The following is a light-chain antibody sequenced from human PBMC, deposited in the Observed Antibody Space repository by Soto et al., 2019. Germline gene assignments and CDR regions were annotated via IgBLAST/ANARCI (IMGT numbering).Light chain of an antibody. Sequence: EIVLTQSPGTLSLSPGERATLSCRASQSVSSNLAWYQQKPGQAPRLLIRGASTRATGIPARFSGSGSGTEYTLTISSLQSEDFAVYYCQQYNDWPRTFGQGTKVDIK. CDR2: GAS. V-gene: IGKV3-15*01. J-gene: IGKJ1*01. CDR3: QQYNDWPRT. CDR1: QSVSSN.